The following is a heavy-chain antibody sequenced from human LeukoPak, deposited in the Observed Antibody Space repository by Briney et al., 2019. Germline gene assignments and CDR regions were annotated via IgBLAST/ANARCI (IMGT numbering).Heavy chain of an antibody. J-gene: IGHJ3*02. Sequence: SEILSLTCTVSGDSISSGDYYWSWIRQPAGKGLEWIGRISSSGSTNYDPSLKSRVTISVDTSKNQFSLKLSSVTAADTAVYFCARGPYSYDSSGAFDIWGQGTMVTVSS. CDR2: ISSSGST. CDR1: GDSISSGDYY. V-gene: IGHV4-61*02. D-gene: IGHD3-22*01. CDR3: ARGPYSYDSSGAFDI.